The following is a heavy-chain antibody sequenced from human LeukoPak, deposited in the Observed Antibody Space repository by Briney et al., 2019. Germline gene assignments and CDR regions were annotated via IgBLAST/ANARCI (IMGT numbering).Heavy chain of an antibody. Sequence: QPGGSLRLSCAASGFTFSSYAMTWVRQAPGKGLEWVSDINGSGGSTYYADSVKGRFTISRDNSKNTLYLQMNSLRAEDTAVYYCAKESGNIIHGYSYGYGFDYWGQETLVTVSS. CDR1: GFTFSSYA. V-gene: IGHV3-23*01. D-gene: IGHD5-18*01. CDR3: AKESGNIIHGYSYGYGFDY. CDR2: INGSGGST. J-gene: IGHJ4*02.